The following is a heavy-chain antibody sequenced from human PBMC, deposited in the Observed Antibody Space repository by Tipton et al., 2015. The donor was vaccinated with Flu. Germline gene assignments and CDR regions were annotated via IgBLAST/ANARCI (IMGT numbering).Heavy chain of an antibody. CDR1: GFTFSSYA. J-gene: IGHJ4*02. CDR2: ISGSGGST. V-gene: IGHV3-23*01. D-gene: IGHD6-19*01. Sequence: GSLRLSCAASGFTFSSYAMSWVRQAPGKGLEWVSLISGSGGSTNYADSVKGRFTISRDNSKNTLYLQMNSLRAEDTAVYYCAKDGRQWLVHDYWGQGTLVTVSS. CDR3: AKDGRQWLVHDY.